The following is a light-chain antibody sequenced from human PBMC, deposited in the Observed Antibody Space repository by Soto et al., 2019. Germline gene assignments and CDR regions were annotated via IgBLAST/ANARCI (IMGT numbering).Light chain of an antibody. CDR2: DVS. V-gene: IGLV2-14*01. J-gene: IGLJ2*01. CDR1: SSDVGGYNY. Sequence: QSALTQPASVSGSPGQSITISCTGTSSDVGGYNYVSWYQQHPGKAPKLMIYDVSNRPSGFSNRFSGSKSGNTASLTISGLQAEDEAVYYCSSYTSSTTPVFGGGTKVTVL. CDR3: SSYTSSTTPV.